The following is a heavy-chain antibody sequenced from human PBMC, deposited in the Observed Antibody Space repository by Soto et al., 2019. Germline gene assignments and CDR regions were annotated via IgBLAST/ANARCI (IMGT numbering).Heavy chain of an antibody. V-gene: IGHV4-59*01. CDR3: ARAMVRGVTHYDFYDY. CDR1: DGSISSNY. CDR2: IYYSGSI. D-gene: IGHD3-10*01. J-gene: IGHJ4*02. Sequence: PSETLSLTCTVFDGSISSNYWSWIRQPPGKGLEWIGYIYYSGSISYNPSLKSRVTISVDTSKNQFSLKLTSVTTADTAMYYCARAMVRGVTHYDFYDYWGQGTLVTVSS.